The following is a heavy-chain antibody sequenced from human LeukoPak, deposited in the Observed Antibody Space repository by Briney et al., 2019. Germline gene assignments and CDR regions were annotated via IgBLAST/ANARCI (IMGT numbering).Heavy chain of an antibody. D-gene: IGHD5-18*01. J-gene: IGHJ4*02. Sequence: SETLSLTCTVSGGSISSGSYYWSWIRQPAGKGLEWIGRIYTSGSTNYNPSLKSRVTISVDTSKNQFSLKLSSVTAADTAVYYCARGLRGYGYPPRPSYFDYWGQGTLVTVSS. CDR1: GGSISSGSYY. CDR2: IYTSGST. V-gene: IGHV4-61*02. CDR3: ARGLRGYGYPPRPSYFDY.